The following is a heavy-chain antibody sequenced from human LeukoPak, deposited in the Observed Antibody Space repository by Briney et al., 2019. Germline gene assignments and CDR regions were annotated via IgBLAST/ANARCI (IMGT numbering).Heavy chain of an antibody. Sequence: GGSLRLSCGASGFTVSSYEGSWVGQARGKGVEGVSTISGGGGRTYYADSVKGRFTISRDNSKNTLYLQMNSLRAEDTAVYYCARDGTSMVRGVGYFDYWGQGTLVTVSS. CDR2: ISGGGGRT. J-gene: IGHJ4*02. D-gene: IGHD3-10*01. V-gene: IGHV3-23*01. CDR3: ARDGTSMVRGVGYFDY. CDR1: GFTVSSYE.